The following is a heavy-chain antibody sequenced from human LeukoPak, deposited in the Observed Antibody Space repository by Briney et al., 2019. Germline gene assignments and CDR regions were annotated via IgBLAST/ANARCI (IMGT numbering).Heavy chain of an antibody. V-gene: IGHV1-2*02. CDR2: INPNSGGT. Sequence: ASVKVSCKASGYTFTGYYMHWVRQAPGQGLEWMGWINPNSGGTNYAQKFQGRVTMTRDTSISTAYMELSRLRSDDTAVYYCARRAHADEGLRSLDYWGQGTLVTVSS. CDR1: GYTFTGYY. J-gene: IGHJ4*02. D-gene: IGHD5-12*01. CDR3: ARRAHADEGLRSLDY.